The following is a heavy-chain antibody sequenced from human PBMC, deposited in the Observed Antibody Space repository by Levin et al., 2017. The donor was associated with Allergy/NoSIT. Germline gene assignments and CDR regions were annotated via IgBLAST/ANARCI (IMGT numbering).Heavy chain of an antibody. V-gene: IGHV4-30-4*01. CDR2: IYYSGST. CDR3: ARDMHRAFDI. CDR1: GGSISSGDYY. J-gene: IGHJ3*02. Sequence: PSETLSLTCTVSGGSISSGDYYWSWIRQPPGTGLEWIGYIYYSGSTYYNPSLKSRVTISVDTSKNQFSLKVRSVTAADTAVYYCARDMHRAFDIWGQGTMVTVSS. D-gene: IGHD1-14*01.